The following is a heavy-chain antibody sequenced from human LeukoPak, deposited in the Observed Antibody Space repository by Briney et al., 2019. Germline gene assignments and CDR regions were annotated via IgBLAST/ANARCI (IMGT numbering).Heavy chain of an antibody. D-gene: IGHD5-18*01. Sequence: SETLCLTCTVSGGSISSGSYYWSWIRQPAGKGLEWIGRIYTSGSTNYNPSLKSRVTMSVDTSKNQFSLKLSSVTAADTAAYYCAGRQRGYSYGPFDYWGQGTLVTVSS. CDR2: IYTSGST. CDR3: AGRQRGYSYGPFDY. J-gene: IGHJ4*02. V-gene: IGHV4-61*02. CDR1: GGSISSGSYY.